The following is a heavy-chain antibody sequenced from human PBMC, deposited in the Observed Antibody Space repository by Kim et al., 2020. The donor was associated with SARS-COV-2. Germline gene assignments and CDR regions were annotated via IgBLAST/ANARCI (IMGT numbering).Heavy chain of an antibody. CDR3: AKDLHKDKVYCLDY. CDR2: ISWSRDTI. D-gene: IGHD2-8*02. CDR1: GFTFGNHA. Sequence: GGSLRLSCAASGFTFGNHAMHWVRQAPGKGLEWVSGISWSRDTIVYADSVKGRFTISRDNSKNSLYLQMNSLRPEDTALYYCAKDLHKDKVYCLDYGGQG. V-gene: IGHV3-9*01. J-gene: IGHJ4*02.